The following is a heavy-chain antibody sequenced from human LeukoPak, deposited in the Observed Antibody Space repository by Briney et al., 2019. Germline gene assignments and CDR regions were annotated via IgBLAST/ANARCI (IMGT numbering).Heavy chain of an antibody. V-gene: IGHV1-18*01. J-gene: IGHJ4*02. D-gene: IGHD6-19*01. Sequence: GASVKVSCTASGYIFTNYGISWVRQAPGQGLEWMGWISVHNGNTRNSQKVQGRITMTADTSSTTAYMELRSLRFDDTAVYFCARDTASGWYYFDSWGQGTLVTVST. CDR3: ARDTASGWYYFDS. CDR2: ISVHNGNT. CDR1: GYIFTNYG.